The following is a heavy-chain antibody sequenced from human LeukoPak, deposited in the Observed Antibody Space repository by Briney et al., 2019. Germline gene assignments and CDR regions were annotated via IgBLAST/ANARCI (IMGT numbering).Heavy chain of an antibody. CDR3: ARRLPAAAAFDY. Sequence: LRLSCAASGFTFSDYHVNWIRQSPGKGLEWIGSIYYSGTAYYNPSLRSRVTISVDTSKDQFSLNLSSVTAADTAVYFCARRLPAAAAFDYWGQGTLVTVSS. CDR2: IYYSGTA. CDR1: GFTFSDYH. D-gene: IGHD2-2*01. V-gene: IGHV4-38-2*01. J-gene: IGHJ4*02.